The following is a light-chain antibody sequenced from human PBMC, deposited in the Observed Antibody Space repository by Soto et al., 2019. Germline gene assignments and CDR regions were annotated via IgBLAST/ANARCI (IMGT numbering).Light chain of an antibody. J-gene: IGKJ5*01. CDR3: QQSYSTLIT. V-gene: IGKV1-6*01. CDR1: QDIRNV. Sequence: AIQMTQSPSSLAAYVGDRVTITCRASQDIRNVLGWFQQKPGKAPKLLINAANNLQSGVPSRFSGSGSGTDFTLTISSLQPEDFATYYCQQSYSTLITFGQGTRLAI. CDR2: AAN.